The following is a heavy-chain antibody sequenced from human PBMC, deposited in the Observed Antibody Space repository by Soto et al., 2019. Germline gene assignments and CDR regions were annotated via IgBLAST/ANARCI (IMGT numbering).Heavy chain of an antibody. D-gene: IGHD3-22*01. J-gene: IGHJ4*02. CDR2: IYSGGST. Sequence: GGSLRLSCAASGFTFSSYAMSWVRQAPGKGLEWVSVIYSGGSTYYADSVKGRFTISRDNSKNTLYLQMNSLRAEDTAVYYCARDQDYYDSSGYGPYWGQGTLVTVSS. CDR3: ARDQDYYDSSGYGPY. V-gene: IGHV3-53*01. CDR1: GFTFSSYA.